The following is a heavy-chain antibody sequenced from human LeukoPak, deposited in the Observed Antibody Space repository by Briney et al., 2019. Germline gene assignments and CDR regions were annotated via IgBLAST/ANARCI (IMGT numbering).Heavy chain of an antibody. CDR1: GFTFSSYA. CDR2: ISSNGGST. J-gene: IGHJ4*02. D-gene: IGHD3-10*01. V-gene: IGHV3-64*01. Sequence: GGSLRLSCAASGFTFSSYAMHWVRQAPGKGLEYVSAISSNGGSTYYANSVKGRFTISGDNSKNTLYLQMGSLRAEDMAVYYCARGHGGSGSPYYWGQGTLVTVSS. CDR3: ARGHGGSGSPYY.